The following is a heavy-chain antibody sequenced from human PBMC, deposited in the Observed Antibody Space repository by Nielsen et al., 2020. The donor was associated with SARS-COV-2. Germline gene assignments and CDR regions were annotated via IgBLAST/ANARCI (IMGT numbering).Heavy chain of an antibody. V-gene: IGHV1-24*01. J-gene: IGHJ4*02. CDR1: GYTLTELS. D-gene: IGHD3-3*01. CDR2: FDPEDGET. Sequence: ASVKVSCKVSGYTLTELSMHWVRQAPGKGLEWMGGFDPEDGETIYAQKFQGRVTMTRNTSISTAYMELSSLRSEDTAVYYCARGQNDFRYWGQGTLVTVSS. CDR3: ARGQNDFRY.